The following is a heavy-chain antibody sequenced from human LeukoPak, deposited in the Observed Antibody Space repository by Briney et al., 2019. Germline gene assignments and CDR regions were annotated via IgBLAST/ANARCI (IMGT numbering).Heavy chain of an antibody. Sequence: GASVKVSCKASGYTFTSYDINWVRQATGQGLEWMGWMNPNSGNTGYAQKFQGGVTMTRNTSISTAYMELSSLRSEDTAVYYCARDLSVGTYGDPRFPGGYWGQGTLVTVSS. D-gene: IGHD4-17*01. V-gene: IGHV1-8*01. J-gene: IGHJ4*02. CDR1: GYTFTSYD. CDR3: ARDLSVGTYGDPRFPGGY. CDR2: MNPNSGNT.